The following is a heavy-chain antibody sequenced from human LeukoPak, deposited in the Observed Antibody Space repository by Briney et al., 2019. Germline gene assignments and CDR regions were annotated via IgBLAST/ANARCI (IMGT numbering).Heavy chain of an antibody. CDR1: GFTFSDYS. CDR2: ISYDGSNK. Sequence: GGSLTLSCAASGFTFSDYSLKWVRQAPGKGLEGGAVISYDGSNKYYADSVKGRFTISRDNSKNTLYLEMNSLGAKDTAVYYCAKDLGIWGQRTMVTVSS. V-gene: IGHV3-30*18. J-gene: IGHJ3*02. D-gene: IGHD3-16*01. CDR3: AKDLGI.